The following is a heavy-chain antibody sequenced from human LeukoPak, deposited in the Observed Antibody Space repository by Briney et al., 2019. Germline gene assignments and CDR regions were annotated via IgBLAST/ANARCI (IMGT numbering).Heavy chain of an antibody. J-gene: IGHJ4*02. Sequence: SVKVSCNASGGTFSSYAISWVRQAPGQGLEWMGGIIPIFGTANYAQKFQGRVTITADESTSTAYMELSSLRSEDTAVYYCARASVIFGVVQGPFDYWGQGTLVTVSS. CDR3: ARASVIFGVVQGPFDY. V-gene: IGHV1-69*13. D-gene: IGHD3-3*01. CDR1: GGTFSSYA. CDR2: IIPIFGTA.